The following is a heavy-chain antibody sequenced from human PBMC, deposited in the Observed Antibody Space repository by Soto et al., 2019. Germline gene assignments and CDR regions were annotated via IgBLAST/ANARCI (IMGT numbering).Heavy chain of an antibody. CDR3: AGGIAARPLGY. V-gene: IGHV4-30-2*01. CDR2: IYHSGST. J-gene: IGHJ4*02. CDR1: GGSISSGGYS. Sequence: QLQLQESGSGLVKPSQTLSLTCAVSGGSISSGGYSWSWIRQPPGKGLEWIGYIYHSGSTYYTPSLQSRVTMSGDRSKNQFSLKLSSVTAADTAGYYCAGGIAARPLGYWGQGTLVTVSS. D-gene: IGHD6-6*01.